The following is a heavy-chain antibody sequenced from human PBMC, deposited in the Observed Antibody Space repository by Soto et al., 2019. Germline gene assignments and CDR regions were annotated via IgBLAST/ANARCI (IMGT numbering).Heavy chain of an antibody. D-gene: IGHD3-22*01. CDR3: ARHWVEYYYDSSGYCFDY. V-gene: IGHV4-39*01. CDR2: IYYSGST. CDR1: GGSISSSSYY. J-gene: IGHJ4*02. Sequence: PSETLSLTCTVSGGSISSSSYYWGWIRQPPGKGLEWIGSIYYSGSTYYNPSLKSRVTISVDTSKNQFSLKLSSVTAADTAVYCCARHWVEYYYDSSGYCFDYWGQGTLVTVSS.